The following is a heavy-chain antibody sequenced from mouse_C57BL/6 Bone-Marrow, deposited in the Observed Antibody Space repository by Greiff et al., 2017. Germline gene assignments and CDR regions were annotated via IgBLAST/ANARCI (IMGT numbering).Heavy chain of an antibody. CDR2: IYPRSSNT. CDR3: ASPYDYESYYAMDY. Sequence: QVQLQQSGAELARPGASVKLSCKASGYTFTSYGISWVKQRPGQGLEWIGEIYPRSSNTYYNEKFKGKATLTADKSSSTAYMELRSLTSEDSAVYYCASPYDYESYYAMDYWGQGTSVTVSS. J-gene: IGHJ4*01. CDR1: GYTFTSYG. D-gene: IGHD2-4*01. V-gene: IGHV1-81*01.